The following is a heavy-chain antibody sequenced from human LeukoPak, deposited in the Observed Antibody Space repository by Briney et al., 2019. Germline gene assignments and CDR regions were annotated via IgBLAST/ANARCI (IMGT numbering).Heavy chain of an antibody. D-gene: IGHD1-1*01. CDR3: ARELAEGFDY. J-gene: IGHJ4*02. Sequence: GKSLRLSCAASGFTFSNYIMNWVRQAPGKGLECVSSISSSSRYIYDGESVKGRFTISRDNAKHSLYLQMNSLRVEDTAVYYCARELAEGFDYWGQGTLVTVSS. V-gene: IGHV3-21*01. CDR1: GFTFSNYI. CDR2: ISSSSRYI.